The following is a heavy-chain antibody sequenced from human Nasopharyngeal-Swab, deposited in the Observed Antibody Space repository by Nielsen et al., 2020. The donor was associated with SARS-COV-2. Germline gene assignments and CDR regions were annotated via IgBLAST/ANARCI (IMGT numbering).Heavy chain of an antibody. CDR2: IRYDGFNQ. D-gene: IGHD3-3*01. V-gene: IGHV3-30*02. J-gene: IGHJ4*02. CDR3: AKLNDFWSGYYTFDY. CDR1: GFTFSSYG. Sequence: GESLKISCAASGFTFSSYGMHWVRQAPGKGLEWVAFIRYDGFNQHYADSVKGRFTISRDNAKNSLYLQMNSLRAEDTAVYYCAKLNDFWSGYYTFDYWGQGTLVTVSS.